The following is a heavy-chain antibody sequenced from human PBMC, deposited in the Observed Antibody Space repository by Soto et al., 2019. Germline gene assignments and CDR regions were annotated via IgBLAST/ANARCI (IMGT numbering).Heavy chain of an antibody. V-gene: IGHV3-49*04. CDR1: GFTFGDYA. CDR3: TISGSYYIRYYYYYGMDV. Sequence: GGSLRFSCTASGFTFGDYAMSWVRQAPGKGLEWVGFIRSKAYGGTTEYAASVKGRFTISRDDSKSIAYLQMNSLKTEDTAVYYCTISGSYYIRYYYYYGMDVWGQGTTVTVSS. CDR2: IRSKAYGGTT. J-gene: IGHJ6*02. D-gene: IGHD3-10*01.